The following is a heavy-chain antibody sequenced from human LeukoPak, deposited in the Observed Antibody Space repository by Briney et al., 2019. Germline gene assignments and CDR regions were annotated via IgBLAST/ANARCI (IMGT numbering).Heavy chain of an antibody. CDR1: GFTFCAHA. Sequence: PGGSLRLSCEPSGFTFCAHAMTGARQPPGERLECGSSILSDNTTHYSESVKGRFVISRDNSKNTLFLPLHNLRVEDTALYCCAKDLHYYVAMDVWGQGTTVTVSS. CDR2: ILSDNTT. CDR3: AKDLHYYVAMDV. J-gene: IGHJ6*02. D-gene: IGHD3-10*02. V-gene: IGHV3-23*05.